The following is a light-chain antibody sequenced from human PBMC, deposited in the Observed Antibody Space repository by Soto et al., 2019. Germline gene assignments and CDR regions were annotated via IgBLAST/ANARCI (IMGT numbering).Light chain of an antibody. V-gene: IGLV3-21*02. CDR3: QVWDSTNDHVL. CDR2: DDG. Sequence: SYELTQPPSVSVAPGQTARITCGGNNIGSKSVHWYQQKPGQAPVLVVYDDGDRPSGIPGRFSGSNSGNTATLTISRVEAGDEADYYCQVWDSTNDHVLFGGGTKVTVL. J-gene: IGLJ2*01. CDR1: NIGSKS.